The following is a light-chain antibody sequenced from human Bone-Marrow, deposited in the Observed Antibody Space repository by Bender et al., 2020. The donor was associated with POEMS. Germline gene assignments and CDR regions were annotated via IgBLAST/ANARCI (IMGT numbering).Light chain of an antibody. CDR3: QTWDSSTAV. J-gene: IGLJ1*01. CDR1: EMGDKY. CDR2: QDN. Sequence: SYELTQPPSVSVSPGQTANITCSGDEMGDKYTAWYQQRPGQSPSLVIYQDNKRPSGTPGRFAGSISGNTATLTISVTQGLDEADYYCQTWDSSTAVFGTGTKVTVL. V-gene: IGLV3-1*01.